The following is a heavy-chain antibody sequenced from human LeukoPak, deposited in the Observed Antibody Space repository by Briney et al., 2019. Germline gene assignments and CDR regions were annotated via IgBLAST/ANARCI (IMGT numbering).Heavy chain of an antibody. J-gene: IGHJ4*02. Sequence: ASVKVSCKASGYTFTSYGISWVRQAPGQGPEWLGWTSGFTGDTLYPLRFQGRITMTTDRSTNTAFMELRSLRPDDTAVYFCARDSFTAVTTPCDYWGQGTLVTVSS. CDR2: TSGFTGDT. D-gene: IGHD1-1*01. CDR3: ARDSFTAVTTPCDY. V-gene: IGHV1-18*01. CDR1: GYTFTSYG.